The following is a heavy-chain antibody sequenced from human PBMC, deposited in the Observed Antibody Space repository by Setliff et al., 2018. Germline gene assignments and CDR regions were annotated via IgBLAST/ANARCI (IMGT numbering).Heavy chain of an antibody. CDR3: LRIRLVPHGHS. CDR1: GGSINNYY. Sequence: KASETLSLTCTVSGGSINNYYWSWIRQPAGKGLEWIGHIYTRGSTNYNPSLRSRVSISVDTSKNHFSLRLSSVAATDTAVYYCLRIRLVPHGHSWGQGTLVTVPQ. J-gene: IGHJ4*02. D-gene: IGHD2-15*01. V-gene: IGHV4-4*08. CDR2: IYTRGST.